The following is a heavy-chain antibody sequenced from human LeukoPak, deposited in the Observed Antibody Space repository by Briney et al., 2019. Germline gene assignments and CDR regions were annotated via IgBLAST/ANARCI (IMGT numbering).Heavy chain of an antibody. J-gene: IGHJ5*02. Sequence: GGSLRLSCAAGGFTFSREWMEWVRQAPGKGLVWVSGMNSDGGSTSYADSVKARFTISRDNAKNTLYLQMNSLRAEDTAVYYCTAEFDPWGQGTLVTVSS. CDR1: GFTFSREW. CDR2: MNSDGGST. V-gene: IGHV3-74*01. CDR3: TAEFDP.